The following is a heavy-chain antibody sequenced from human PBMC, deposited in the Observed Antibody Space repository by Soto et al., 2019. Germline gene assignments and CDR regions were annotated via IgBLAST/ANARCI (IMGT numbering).Heavy chain of an antibody. D-gene: IGHD6-13*01. CDR2: TYYRSKWYN. V-gene: IGHV6-1*01. J-gene: IGHJ5*02. Sequence: PSQTLSLTCAISGYSVSSNSAALNWIRQSPSRGLEWLGRTYYRSKWYNDYAVSVKSRITINPDTSKNQFSLQLNSVTPEDTAVYYCARVRAAAGTGWFDPWGQGTLVTVSS. CDR1: GYSVSSNSAA. CDR3: ARVRAAAGTGWFDP.